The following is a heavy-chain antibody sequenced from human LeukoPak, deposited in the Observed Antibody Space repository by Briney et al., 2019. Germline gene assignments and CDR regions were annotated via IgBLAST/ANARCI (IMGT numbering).Heavy chain of an antibody. Sequence: SVNVSCKVSGDTFNSYAVAWVRQAPGQGLEWMGLIIPAFGTTHYAQRFQGRVTITSDKSTTTAYMELGSLRSEDTAVYYCAREYYGSGSYYDGYYFDFWGQGTLVTVSS. V-gene: IGHV1-69*06. CDR2: IIPAFGTT. J-gene: IGHJ4*02. CDR3: AREYYGSGSYYDGYYFDF. CDR1: GDTFNSYA. D-gene: IGHD3-10*01.